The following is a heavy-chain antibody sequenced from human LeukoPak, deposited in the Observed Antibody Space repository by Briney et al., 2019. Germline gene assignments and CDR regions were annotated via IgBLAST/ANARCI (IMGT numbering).Heavy chain of an antibody. CDR1: GFTFTTYG. V-gene: IGHV3-23*01. Sequence: GGSLRLSCAASGFTFTTYGMNWVRQAPGKGLEWVSGVIPSGASTYYADSVKGRFTISRDNSKNTLYLQMNSLRAEDTAVYYCAKGGSSSWDYFDYWGPGTLVTVSS. D-gene: IGHD6-13*01. CDR3: AKGGSSSWDYFDY. CDR2: VIPSGAST. J-gene: IGHJ4*02.